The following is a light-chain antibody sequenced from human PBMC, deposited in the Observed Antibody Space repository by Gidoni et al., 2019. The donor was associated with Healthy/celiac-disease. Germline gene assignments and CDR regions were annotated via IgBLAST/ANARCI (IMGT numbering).Light chain of an antibody. V-gene: IGLV2-14*01. Sequence: QSALTQPASVSGSPGHAITISCTGTSSDGGGYNSVPWYQQHPGKAPKLMLYEFSNRPSGVSNRFSGSKSGNTASLTISGLQAEDEADYYCSSYTSSSTVVFGGGTKLTVL. CDR3: SSYTSSSTVV. J-gene: IGLJ2*01. CDR2: EFS. CDR1: SSDGGGYNS.